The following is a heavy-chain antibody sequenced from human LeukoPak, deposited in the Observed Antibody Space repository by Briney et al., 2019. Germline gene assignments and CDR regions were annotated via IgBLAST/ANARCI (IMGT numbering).Heavy chain of an antibody. J-gene: IGHJ6*04. D-gene: IGHD1-1*01. CDR1: GFTFSSNW. CDR3: ARDAATGTTYYDYGMDV. Sequence: PGGSLRLSCEASGFTFSSNWMSWVRQAPGKGLEWVANIKQVGSEKYYVDCVKGRFTIARDNAKNSLYLQMNSLKAEDTAVYECARDAATGTTYYDYGMDVWGKGTTVTVSS. CDR2: IKQVGSEK. V-gene: IGHV3-7*01.